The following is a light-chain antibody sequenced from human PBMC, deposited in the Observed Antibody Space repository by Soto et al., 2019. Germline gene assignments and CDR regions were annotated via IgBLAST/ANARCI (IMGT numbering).Light chain of an antibody. CDR2: DAS. V-gene: IGKV1-5*01. CDR3: EQYNTYSWT. J-gene: IGKJ1*01. Sequence: DIEMSHSPSSLSASVGDRVTITCRASQSHNRWLAWYQQKPGKAPKLLIYDASSLQSGVPSRFSGSGSGTEFALTISSLQPDDFATDYCEQYNTYSWTFGPGTKVEIK. CDR1: QSHNRW.